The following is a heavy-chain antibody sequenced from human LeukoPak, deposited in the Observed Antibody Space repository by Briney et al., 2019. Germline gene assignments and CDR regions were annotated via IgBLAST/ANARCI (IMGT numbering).Heavy chain of an antibody. J-gene: IGHJ4*02. CDR1: GGAISSNNW. D-gene: IGHD3-3*01. V-gene: IGHV4-4*02. CDR2: INHSGST. CDR3: ARDNLLEWFDY. Sequence: PSGTLSLTCAVSGGAISSNNWWGWVRQPPGKGLEWIGEINHSGSTNYNPSLKSRVTISVDTSKNQFSLKLSSVTAADTAVYYCARDNLLEWFDYWGQGTLVTVSS.